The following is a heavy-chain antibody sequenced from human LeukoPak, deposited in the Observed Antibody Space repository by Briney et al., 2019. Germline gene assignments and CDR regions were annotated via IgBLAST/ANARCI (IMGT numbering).Heavy chain of an antibody. J-gene: IGHJ5*02. D-gene: IGHD6-13*01. V-gene: IGHV4-39*01. CDR1: GGSISSNTYY. Sequence: SETLSLTCTVSGGSISSNTYYWGWIRQPPGKGLEWIGSIYYSGSTYYNPSLKSRVTISVDTSKNQFSLKLSSVTAADTAVYYCARSSGYSSSGGLNWFDTWGQGTLVTVSS. CDR3: ARSSGYSSSGGLNWFDT. CDR2: IYYSGST.